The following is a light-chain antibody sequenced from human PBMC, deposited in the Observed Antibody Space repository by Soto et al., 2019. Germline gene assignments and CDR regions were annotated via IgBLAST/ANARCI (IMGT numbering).Light chain of an antibody. CDR1: QSVRGF. CDR3: QQYNNWPIT. Sequence: EIVMTQSPATLSVSPGERATLSCRASQSVRGFLAWYQHKPGQAPRLLIYGASTRATGIPARFSGSGSGTEFTLTISSLQSVDFALYYCQQYNNWPITFGQGTRLEIK. V-gene: IGKV3-15*01. J-gene: IGKJ5*01. CDR2: GAS.